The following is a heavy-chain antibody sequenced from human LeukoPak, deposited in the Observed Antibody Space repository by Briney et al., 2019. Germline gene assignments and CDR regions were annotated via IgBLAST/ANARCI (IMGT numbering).Heavy chain of an antibody. V-gene: IGHV4-59*01. J-gene: IGHJ5*02. CDR3: AGGSGASCFDP. Sequence: SEALSLTCSVPGGSISTGYWSWIRQPPGKGLEWIAYIYNSGRSNYNPSLKSRVTISLDTSKNQFSLKLSSVTAADTAVYYCAGGSGASCFDPWGQGTLVTVSS. CDR2: IYNSGRS. D-gene: IGHD2-8*02. CDR1: GGSISTGY.